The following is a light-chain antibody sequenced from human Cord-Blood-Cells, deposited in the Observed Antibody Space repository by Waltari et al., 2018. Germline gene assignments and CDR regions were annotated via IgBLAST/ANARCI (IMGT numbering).Light chain of an antibody. CDR1: QRISSW. CDR3: QQYNRSWT. J-gene: IGKJ1*01. Sequence: DIQMTQSPSTLSASVGDRVTITCRASQRISSWLAWYQQKPGKAPKLLIYKASSLESGVPSRFSGSGSGTEFTLTISSLQPDDFATYYCQQYNRSWTFGQGTKVEIK. CDR2: KAS. V-gene: IGKV1-5*03.